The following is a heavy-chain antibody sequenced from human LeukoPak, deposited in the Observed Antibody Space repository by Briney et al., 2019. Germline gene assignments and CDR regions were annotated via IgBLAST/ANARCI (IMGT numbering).Heavy chain of an antibody. CDR3: ARFRRQWLVRGPFDY. V-gene: IGHV3-23*01. Sequence: GGSLRLSCAASGFPFSSHGMSWVRQAPGKGLEWVSGIIGGGGSTYYADSVKGRFIISRDNAKNSLYLQMNSLRAEDTAVYYCARFRRQWLVRGPFDYWGQGTLVTVSS. D-gene: IGHD6-19*01. CDR1: GFPFSSHG. J-gene: IGHJ4*02. CDR2: IIGGGGST.